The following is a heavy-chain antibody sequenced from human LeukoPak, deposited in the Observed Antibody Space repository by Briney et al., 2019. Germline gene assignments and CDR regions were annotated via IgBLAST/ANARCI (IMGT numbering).Heavy chain of an antibody. CDR1: GGSISSYY. D-gene: IGHD1-7*01. CDR2: IYYSGST. V-gene: IGHV4-59*08. Sequence: SETLSLTCTVSGGSISSYYWSWIRQPPGKGLEWIGYIYYSGSTNYNPSLKSRVTISVDTSKNQFSLKLSSVTAADTAVYYCARRGGTTPLHYYYGLDVWGQGTTVTVSS. J-gene: IGHJ6*02. CDR3: ARRGGTTPLHYYYGLDV.